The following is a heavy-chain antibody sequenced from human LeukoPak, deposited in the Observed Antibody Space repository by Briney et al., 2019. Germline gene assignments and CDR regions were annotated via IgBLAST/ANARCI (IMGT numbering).Heavy chain of an antibody. D-gene: IGHD1-1*01. Sequence: GGSLRLSCAASGLSLGNAWMSWVRQVPGKGLEWLGRIRAKVDGGTVDYAAPVKGRFTISRDESENTLYLHLTSLKIVDAAVYYCTTLGGDNWFDWYFDLWGRGTLVTVSS. CDR3: TTLGGDNWFDWYFDL. CDR1: GLSLGNAW. CDR2: IRAKVDGGTV. J-gene: IGHJ2*01. V-gene: IGHV3-15*01.